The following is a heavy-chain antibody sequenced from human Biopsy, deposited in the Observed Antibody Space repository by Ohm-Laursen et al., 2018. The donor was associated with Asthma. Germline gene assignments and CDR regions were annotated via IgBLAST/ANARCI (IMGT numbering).Heavy chain of an antibody. CDR2: ISSSGSTT. CDR3: ARAYGGSFFSGSFDI. V-gene: IGHV3-11*01. J-gene: IGHJ3*02. D-gene: IGHD4-23*01. Sequence: SLRLSCAASGFSFSDYYMTWMRQAPGKGLEWVSSISSSGSTTYPAESVKGRFTTSRDNSKNTLSLQMNSLRAEDTAVYYCARAYGGSFFSGSFDIWGQGTMVTVSS. CDR1: GFSFSDYY.